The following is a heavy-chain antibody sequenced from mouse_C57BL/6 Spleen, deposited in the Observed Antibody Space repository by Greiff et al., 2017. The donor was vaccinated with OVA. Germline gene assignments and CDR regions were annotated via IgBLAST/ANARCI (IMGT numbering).Heavy chain of an antibody. CDR1: GFTFSSYA. Sequence: EVKVVESGGGLVKPGGSLKLSCAASGFTFSSYAMSWVRQTPEKRLEWVATISDGGSYTYYPDNVKGRFTISRDNAKNNLYLQMSHLKSEDTAMYYCARDLGSSYDYWGQGTTLTVSS. V-gene: IGHV5-4*01. D-gene: IGHD1-1*01. CDR2: ISDGGSYT. CDR3: ARDLGSSYDY. J-gene: IGHJ2*01.